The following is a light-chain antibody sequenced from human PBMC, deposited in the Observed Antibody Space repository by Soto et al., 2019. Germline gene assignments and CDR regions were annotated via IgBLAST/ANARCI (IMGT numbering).Light chain of an antibody. CDR1: QSVSSSY. V-gene: IGKV3-20*01. CDR2: GAS. J-gene: IGKJ2*01. Sequence: EIVLTQSPGTLSLSPGERATFSCRASQSVSSSYLAWYQQKPGQAPRLLIYGASSRATGIPDRFSGSGSGTDFTLTISRLEPEDFAVYYCQQCGSSPITFGQGTKLEIK. CDR3: QQCGSSPIT.